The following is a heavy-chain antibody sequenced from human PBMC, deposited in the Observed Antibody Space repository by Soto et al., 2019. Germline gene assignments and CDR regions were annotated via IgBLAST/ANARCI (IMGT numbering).Heavy chain of an antibody. CDR2: INHSGST. V-gene: IGHV4-34*01. CDR1: GGSFSGYY. J-gene: IGHJ5*02. CDR3: ARIQLWLRWFDP. D-gene: IGHD5-18*01. Sequence: NPSDTLPLTFADDGGSFSGYYWSWIRQPPGKGLEWVGEINHSGSTNYNPSLKSRVTISVDTSKNQFSLKLGSVTAADTAVYYCARIQLWLRWFDPWGQGTLVTV.